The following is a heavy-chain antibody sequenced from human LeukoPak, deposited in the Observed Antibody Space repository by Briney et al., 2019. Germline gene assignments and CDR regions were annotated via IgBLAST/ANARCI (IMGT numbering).Heavy chain of an antibody. CDR1: GFTFSSYA. J-gene: IGHJ6*03. CDR3: ARGVRIVAGTFRRDYYMDV. Sequence: GGSLRLSCAASGFTFSSYAMSWVRQAPGKGLEWVSAISGSGGSTYYADSVKGRFTISRDNAKNSLYLQMNSLRAEDTAVYYCARGVRIVAGTFRRDYYMDVWGKGTTVTVFS. D-gene: IGHD6-19*01. V-gene: IGHV3-23*01. CDR2: ISGSGGST.